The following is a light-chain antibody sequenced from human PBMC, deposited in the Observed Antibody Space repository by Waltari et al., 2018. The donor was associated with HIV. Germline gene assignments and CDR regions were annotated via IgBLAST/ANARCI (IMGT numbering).Light chain of an antibody. Sequence: QSALTQPPSASGSPGQSVTISCTGTSSAVGAYNYVSWFQQHPGKAPKLMIYDVTKRPSGVPDRFSGSKSGNTASLTVSGLQAEDEADYYCASHAGSKDVFGGETRLTVL. CDR3: ASHAGSKDV. CDR1: SSAVGAYNY. CDR2: DVT. J-gene: IGLJ2*01. V-gene: IGLV2-8*01.